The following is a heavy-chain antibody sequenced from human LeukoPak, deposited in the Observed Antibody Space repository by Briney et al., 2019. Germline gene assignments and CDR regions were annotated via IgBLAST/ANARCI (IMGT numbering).Heavy chain of an antibody. CDR1: GGSFSGYY. D-gene: IGHD2-2*01. CDR2: INHSGST. V-gene: IGHV4-34*01. J-gene: IGHJ6*02. Sequence: KASETLSLTCAVYGGSFSGYYWSWIRQPPGKGLEWIGEINHSGSTNYNPSLKSRVTISVDTSKNQFSLKLSSVTAADTAVYYCARGHIVVVPAAARLYYYYGMDVWGQGTTVTVSS. CDR3: ARGHIVVVPAAARLYYYYGMDV.